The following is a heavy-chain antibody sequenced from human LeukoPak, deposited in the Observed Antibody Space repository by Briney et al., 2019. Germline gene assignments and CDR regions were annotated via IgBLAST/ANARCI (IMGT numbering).Heavy chain of an antibody. CDR3: ARDVPYCTNGLCYVRDYYYYMDV. CDR1: GGSISNYY. D-gene: IGHD2-8*01. V-gene: IGHV4-4*07. Sequence: SETLSLTCTVSGGSISNYYWSWIRQPAGKGLEWIGRIYTSGNTNYNPSLKSRVTMSVDTSKNQFSLKLSSVTAADTAVYYCARDVPYCTNGLCYVRDYYYYMDVWGKGTTVTVSS. CDR2: IYTSGNT. J-gene: IGHJ6*03.